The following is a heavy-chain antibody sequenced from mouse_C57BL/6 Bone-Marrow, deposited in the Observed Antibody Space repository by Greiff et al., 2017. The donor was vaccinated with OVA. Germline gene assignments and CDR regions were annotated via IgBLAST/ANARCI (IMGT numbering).Heavy chain of an antibody. Sequence: QVQLKESGAELVKPGASVKISCKASGYAFSSYWMNWVKQRPGKGLEWIGRIYPGDGDTNYNGKFKGKATLTADKSSSTAYMQLSSLTSEDSAVYFCARELLIGFDYWGQGTSVTVSA. CDR2: IYPGDGDT. CDR1: GYAFSSYW. V-gene: IGHV1-82*01. D-gene: IGHD2-12*01. CDR3: ARELLIGFDY. J-gene: IGHJ4*01.